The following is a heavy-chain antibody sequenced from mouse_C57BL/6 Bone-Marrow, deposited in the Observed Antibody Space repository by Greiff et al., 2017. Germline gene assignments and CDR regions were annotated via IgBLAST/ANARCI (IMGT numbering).Heavy chain of an antibody. D-gene: IGHD2-1*01. CDR3: ARSGNYCPFAY. CDR2: IYPRSGNT. Sequence: VHLVESGAELARPGASVKLSCKASGYTFTSYGISWVKQRTGQGLEWIGGIYPRSGNTYYNEKFKGKATLTADKSSSTAYMDLRSLTSEDSAVYFCARSGNYCPFAYWGQGTLVTVSA. CDR1: GYTFTSYG. J-gene: IGHJ3*01. V-gene: IGHV1-81*01.